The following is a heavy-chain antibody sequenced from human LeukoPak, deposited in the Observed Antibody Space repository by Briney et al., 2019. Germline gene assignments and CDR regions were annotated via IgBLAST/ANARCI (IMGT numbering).Heavy chain of an antibody. D-gene: IGHD2-2*01. CDR3: TAGSGYCSSTSCYPLFDY. CDR2: IKSKTDGGTT. CDR1: GFIFSNAW. Sequence: GGSLRLSCAASGFIFSNAWMSWVRQAPGKGLEWVGRIKSKTDGGTTDYAAPVKGRFTISRDDSKNTLYQQMNSLKTEDTAVYYCTAGSGYCSSTSCYPLFDYWGQGTLVTVSS. V-gene: IGHV3-15*01. J-gene: IGHJ4*02.